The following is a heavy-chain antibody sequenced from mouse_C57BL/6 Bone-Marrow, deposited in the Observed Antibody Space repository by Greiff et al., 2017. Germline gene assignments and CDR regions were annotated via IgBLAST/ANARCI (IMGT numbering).Heavy chain of an antibody. CDR1: GYAFSSYW. CDR2: IYPGDGDT. J-gene: IGHJ4*01. D-gene: IGHD1-1*01. CDR3: ARGTTGRYYAMDY. Sequence: QVQLQQSGAELVKPGASVKISCKASGYAFSSYWMNWVKQRPGKGLEWIGQIYPGDGDTNYNGKFKGKATLTADKSSSTAYMQLSSVTSEDSAVYFCARGTTGRYYAMDYWGQGTSVTVSS. V-gene: IGHV1-80*01.